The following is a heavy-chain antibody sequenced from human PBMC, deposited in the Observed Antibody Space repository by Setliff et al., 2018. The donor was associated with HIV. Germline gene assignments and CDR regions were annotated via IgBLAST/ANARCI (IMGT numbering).Heavy chain of an antibody. J-gene: IGHJ4*02. Sequence: LRLSCAASGFAFSGHQMSWVHQAPGKGLEWVSVIYGGGTTHYADSVKGRFTISRDNSKNTVYLQMNSLRAEDTAEYYCAKELAASGLGYFDSWGRGILVTVSS. CDR1: GFAFSGHQ. CDR2: IYGGGTT. D-gene: IGHD3-22*01. CDR3: AKELAASGLGYFDS. V-gene: IGHV3-53*01.